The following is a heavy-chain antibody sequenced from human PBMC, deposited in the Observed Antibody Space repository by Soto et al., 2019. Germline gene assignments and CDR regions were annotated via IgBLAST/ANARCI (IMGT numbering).Heavy chain of an antibody. CDR3: ARGPWYYDSSGYYYYYGMDV. CDR1: GYTFTSYD. J-gene: IGHJ6*02. D-gene: IGHD3-22*01. V-gene: IGHV1-8*01. CDR2: MNPNSGNT. Sequence: QVQLVQSGAEVKKPGASVKVSCKASGYTFTSYDINWVRQATGQGLEWMGWMNPNSGNTGYAQKFQGRVTMTRNTSISTAYMELSSLGSEATAVYYCARGPWYYDSSGYYYYYGMDVWGQGTTVAVSS.